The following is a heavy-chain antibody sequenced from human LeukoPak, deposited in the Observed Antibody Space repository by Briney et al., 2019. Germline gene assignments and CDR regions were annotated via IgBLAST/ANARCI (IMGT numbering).Heavy chain of an antibody. Sequence: GGSLRLSCAASGFTFSRYWMSWVRRAPGKGLEWVANIKQDGSEKYYVDSVKGRFTISRENAKNSLYLQMNSLRAEDTAVYYCARDMFRAMDYWGQGTLVTVSS. CDR1: GFTFSRYW. V-gene: IGHV3-7*01. CDR2: IKQDGSEK. CDR3: ARDMFRAMDY. D-gene: IGHD5-18*01. J-gene: IGHJ4*02.